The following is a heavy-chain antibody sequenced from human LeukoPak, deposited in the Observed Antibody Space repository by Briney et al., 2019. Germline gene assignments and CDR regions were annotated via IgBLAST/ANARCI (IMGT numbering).Heavy chain of an antibody. D-gene: IGHD5-24*01. CDR3: AKDRDGYNRGSFDY. CDR1: GGTFSSYA. J-gene: IGHJ4*02. Sequence: SVKVSCKASGGTFSSYAISWVRQAPGQGLEWMGGIISIFGTANYAQKFQGRVTITADESTSTAYMELSSLRAEDTALYYCAKDRDGYNRGSFDYWGQGTLVTVSS. V-gene: IGHV1-69*13. CDR2: IISIFGTA.